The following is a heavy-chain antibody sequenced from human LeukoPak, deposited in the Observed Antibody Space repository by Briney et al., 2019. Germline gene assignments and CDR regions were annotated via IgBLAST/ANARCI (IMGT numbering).Heavy chain of an antibody. Sequence: GGSLRLSCAASAFSLNAYNMNRVRQAPGKGLEWVSSISYTGTYIYYADSVKGRFTISRDNAQNSLYLQMNSLRAEDTAIYYCVRDRGTYRPIDYWGQGTLVTVSS. D-gene: IGHD1-26*01. CDR1: AFSLNAYN. CDR3: VRDRGTYRPIDY. CDR2: ISYTGTYI. V-gene: IGHV3-21*04. J-gene: IGHJ4*02.